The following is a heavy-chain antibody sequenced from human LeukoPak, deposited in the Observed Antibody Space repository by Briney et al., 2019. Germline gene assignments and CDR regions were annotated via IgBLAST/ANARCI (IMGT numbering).Heavy chain of an antibody. V-gene: IGHV3-21*01. CDR2: ISTSSSHI. CDR1: GFTFRSYS. Sequence: GGSLRLSCAASGFTFRSYSMNWVRQAPGMGLEWVSSISTSSSHIYYADSMEGRFTISRDNAKNSLYLQMNSLRGEDTAVYYCVRSYYGMDVWGQGNTVSVSS. J-gene: IGHJ6*02. CDR3: VRSYYGMDV.